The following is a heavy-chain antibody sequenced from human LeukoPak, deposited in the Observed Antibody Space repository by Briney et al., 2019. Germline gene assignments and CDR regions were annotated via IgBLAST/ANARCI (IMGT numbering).Heavy chain of an antibody. CDR2: ISAYNGNT. V-gene: IGHV1-18*01. CDR3: ARDRRIAARPSLWFDP. D-gene: IGHD6-6*01. Sequence: ASVKVSCKASGYTFTSYGISWVRQAPGQRLEWMGWISAYNGNTNYAQKLQGRVTMTTDTSTSTAYMELRSLRSDDTAVYYCARDRRIAARPSLWFDPWGQGTLVTVSS. CDR1: GYTFTSYG. J-gene: IGHJ5*02.